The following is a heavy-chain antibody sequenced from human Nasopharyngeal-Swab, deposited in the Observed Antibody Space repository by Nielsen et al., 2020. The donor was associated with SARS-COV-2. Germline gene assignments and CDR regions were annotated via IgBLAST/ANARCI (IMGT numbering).Heavy chain of an antibody. CDR1: GYTFTSYG. CDR3: ARDLRIVGATTSLSYYYYGMDV. D-gene: IGHD1-26*01. Sequence: ASVKVSCKASGYTFTSYGISWVRQAPGQGLEWMGWISAYNGNTNYAQKLQGRVTMTTDTSTSTAYMELRSLRSDDTAVYYCARDLRIVGATTSLSYYYYGMDVWGQGTTVTVSS. J-gene: IGHJ6*02. V-gene: IGHV1-18*01. CDR2: ISAYNGNT.